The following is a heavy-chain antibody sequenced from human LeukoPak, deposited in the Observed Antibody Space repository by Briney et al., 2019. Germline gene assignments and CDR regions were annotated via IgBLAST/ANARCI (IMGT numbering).Heavy chain of an antibody. V-gene: IGHV4-61*01. D-gene: IGHD4-11*01. CDR3: ARVRNYYSNYYYYYYMDV. J-gene: IGHJ6*03. Sequence: SETLSLTCTVSGYSISSGYYWSRIRQPPGKGLEWIGYIYYSGSTNYNPSLKSRVTISVDTSKNQFSLKLSSVTAADTAVYYCARVRNYYSNYYYYYYMDVWGKGTTVTVSS. CDR1: GYSISSGYY. CDR2: IYYSGST.